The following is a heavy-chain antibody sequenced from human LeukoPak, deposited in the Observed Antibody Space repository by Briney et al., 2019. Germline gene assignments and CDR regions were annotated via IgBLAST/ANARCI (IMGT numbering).Heavy chain of an antibody. Sequence: SETLSLTCTVSGDSINKDYYCWAWIRQPPGKGLERIGTIYNNANTYYNPPLESRVTMSVDTSKNQISLTLTSVTAADTAVYYCARDHIDGFNPNNWFDPWGQGTLVSVSS. V-gene: IGHV4-39*07. CDR3: ARDHIDGFNPNNWFDP. J-gene: IGHJ5*02. CDR2: IYNNANT. CDR1: GDSINKDYYC. D-gene: IGHD5-24*01.